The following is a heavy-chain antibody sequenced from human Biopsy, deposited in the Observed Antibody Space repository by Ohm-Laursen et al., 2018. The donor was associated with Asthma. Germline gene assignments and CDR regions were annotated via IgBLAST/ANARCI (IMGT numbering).Heavy chain of an antibody. D-gene: IGHD2-2*01. Sequence: SLRLSCAASGFTFSSYGMHWVRQAPGKGLEWVAVISYDGSNKYYADSVRGRFTISRDNSNTVFLQMNSLRAEDTAVYYCARISICRTTTCYSYFSYSMDVWGQGTTVTVSS. J-gene: IGHJ6*02. CDR3: ARISICRTTTCYSYFSYSMDV. CDR2: ISYDGSNK. CDR1: GFTFSSYG. V-gene: IGHV3-30*03.